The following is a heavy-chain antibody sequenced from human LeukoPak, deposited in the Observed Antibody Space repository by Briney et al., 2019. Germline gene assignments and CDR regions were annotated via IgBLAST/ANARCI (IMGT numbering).Heavy chain of an antibody. D-gene: IGHD6-19*01. Sequence: SETLSLTCAVYGGTFSDNFWTWIRQPPGKGLEWIGEISHAGSTNYNPSLRHGITMSVDTSKNQFSLKVTSVTAADTAMYYCARRSPNHGWPFDSWGQGTLVTVSS. CDR3: ARRSPNHGWPFDS. CDR1: GGTFSDNF. J-gene: IGHJ4*02. CDR2: ISHAGST. V-gene: IGHV4-34*01.